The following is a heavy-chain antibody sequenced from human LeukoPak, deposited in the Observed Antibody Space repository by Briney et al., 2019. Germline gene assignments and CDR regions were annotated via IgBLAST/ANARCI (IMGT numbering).Heavy chain of an antibody. CDR1: GGSFSGYY. V-gene: IGHV4-34*01. CDR3: ARGGPTEDYGTTTKDNWFDP. D-gene: IGHD4-17*01. Sequence: PSETLSLTCAVYGGSFSGYYWSWIRQPPGKGLEWIGEINHSGSTNYNPSLQSRVTISVDTSKNQFSLKLSSVTAADTAVYYCARGGPTEDYGTTTKDNWFDPWGQGTLVTVSS. J-gene: IGHJ5*02. CDR2: INHSGST.